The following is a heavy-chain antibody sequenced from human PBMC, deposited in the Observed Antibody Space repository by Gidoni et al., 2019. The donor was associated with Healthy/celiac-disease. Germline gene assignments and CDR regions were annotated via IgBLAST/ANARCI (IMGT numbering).Heavy chain of an antibody. J-gene: IGHJ6*04. CDR1: GLPFSSYG. V-gene: IGHV3-30*18. D-gene: IGHD3-10*01. CDR2: ISYYGSNK. Sequence: QVQLVVSGGCVVQPGRSLRLSCAASGLPFSSYGMHWVRQAPGKGLEWGAVISYYGSNKYSADSVKGRFTIFRDNSKNTLYLQMNSLRAEDTAVYYCAKDSRSDYYGSGHIMDVWGKGTTVTVSS. CDR3: AKDSRSDYYGSGHIMDV.